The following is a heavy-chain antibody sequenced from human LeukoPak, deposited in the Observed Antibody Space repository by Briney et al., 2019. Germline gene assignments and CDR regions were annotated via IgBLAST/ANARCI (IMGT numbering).Heavy chain of an antibody. D-gene: IGHD3-22*01. V-gene: IGHV3-33*08. Sequence: GGSLRLSCATSGFTFSNAWMSWVRQAPGKGLEWVAVIWYDGSNKYYADSVKGRFTISRDNSKNTLYLQMNSLRAEDTAVYYCARGQHYYGSTEPVYFDYWGQGTLVTVSS. CDR2: IWYDGSNK. CDR1: GFTFSNAW. CDR3: ARGQHYYGSTEPVYFDY. J-gene: IGHJ4*02.